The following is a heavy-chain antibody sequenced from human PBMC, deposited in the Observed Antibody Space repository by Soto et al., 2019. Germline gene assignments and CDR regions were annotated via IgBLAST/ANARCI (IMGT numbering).Heavy chain of an antibody. V-gene: IGHV4-4*02. CDR3: ARVSGSYYYGMDV. CDR2: IYHSGST. J-gene: IGHJ6*02. CDR1: GGSISSSNW. Sequence: QVQLQESGPGLVKPSGTLSLTCAVSGGSISSSNWWSWVRQPPGKGLEWIGEIYHSGSTKYNPSLMSRFTMSVGKSKNQFSLKLSAVTAADTAVYYWARVSGSYYYGMDVWGQGTTVTVSS. D-gene: IGHD1-26*01.